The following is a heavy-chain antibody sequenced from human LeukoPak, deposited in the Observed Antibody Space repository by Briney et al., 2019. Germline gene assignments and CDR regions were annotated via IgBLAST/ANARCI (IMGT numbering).Heavy chain of an antibody. CDR1: GFTFSSYG. Sequence: GGSLRLSCAASGFTFSSYGMHWVRQAPGKGLEWVAVISYDGSNKYYADSVKGRFTISRDNSKNTLYLQMNSLRAEDTAVYYCAKDPRRIKYSSGWWDYFDYWGQGTLVTVSS. CDR2: ISYDGSNK. V-gene: IGHV3-30*18. D-gene: IGHD6-19*01. J-gene: IGHJ4*02. CDR3: AKDPRRIKYSSGWWDYFDY.